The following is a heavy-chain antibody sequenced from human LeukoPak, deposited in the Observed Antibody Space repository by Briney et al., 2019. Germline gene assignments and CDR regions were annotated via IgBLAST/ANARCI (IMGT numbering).Heavy chain of an antibody. D-gene: IGHD1/OR15-1a*01. CDR2: ISWNSGSI. CDR3: AKAEHGRWFDP. Sequence: LSLTCTVSGGSISSYYWSWIRQPPGKGLEWVSGISWNSGSIGYADSVKGRFTISRDNAKNSLYLQMNSLRAEDTALYYCAKAEHGRWFDPWGQGTLVSVSS. V-gene: IGHV3-9*01. J-gene: IGHJ5*02. CDR1: GGSISSYY.